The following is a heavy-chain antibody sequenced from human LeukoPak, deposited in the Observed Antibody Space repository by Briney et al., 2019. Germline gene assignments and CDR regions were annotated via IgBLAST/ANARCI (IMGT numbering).Heavy chain of an antibody. V-gene: IGHV3-48*01. D-gene: IGHD1-1*01. CDR2: IGIDSGNT. Sequence: PGGSLRLSCTASGFPFIEYSLNWVRQAPGKGLEWISYIGIDSGNTKYADSVRGRFTISADKANNSLYLQMNSLRVEDTAVYYCARDHNYAFDNWGQGTLVFVAS. CDR3: ARDHNYAFDN. J-gene: IGHJ4*02. CDR1: GFPFIEYS.